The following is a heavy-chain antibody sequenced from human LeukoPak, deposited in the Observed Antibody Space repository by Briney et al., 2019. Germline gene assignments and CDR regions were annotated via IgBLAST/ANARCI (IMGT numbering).Heavy chain of an antibody. CDR3: AKTGYYDSLSPDY. V-gene: IGHV3-23*01. CDR1: GFTFSIYA. Sequence: PGGSLRLSCAASGFTFSIYAMSWVRQAPGKGLEWVSVISGSGGSTYYADSVKGRFTISRDNSKNTLYLQMNSLRAEDTAVYYCAKTGYYDSLSPDYWGQGTLVTVSS. J-gene: IGHJ4*02. CDR2: ISGSGGST. D-gene: IGHD3-22*01.